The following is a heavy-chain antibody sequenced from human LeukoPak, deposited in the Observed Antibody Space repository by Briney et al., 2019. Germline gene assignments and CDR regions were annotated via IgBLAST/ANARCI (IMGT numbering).Heavy chain of an antibody. CDR1: GGTFSSYA. J-gene: IGHJ3*02. CDR3: ASLKNYYDSSGYLVTDAFDI. Sequence: ASVKVSCKASGGTFSSYAISWVRQAPGQGLEWMGWISGYNGNTNYAQKLQGRVTMTTDTSTSTAYMELRSLKSDDTAVYYCASLKNYYDSSGYLVTDAFDIWGQGTMVTVSS. CDR2: ISGYNGNT. D-gene: IGHD3-22*01. V-gene: IGHV1-18*01.